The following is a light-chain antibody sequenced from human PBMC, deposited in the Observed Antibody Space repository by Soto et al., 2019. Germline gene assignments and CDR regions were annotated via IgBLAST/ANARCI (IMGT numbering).Light chain of an antibody. Sequence: DSVMTQSPDSLAVSLGERATINCKSSQSVLYSSNNKNYLAWYQQKPRQPPKLLIYWASTRESGVPDRFSGSGSGTDFTLTISSLQAEDVAVYYCQQYYGTPYTFGQGTKLEIK. CDR3: QQYYGTPYT. V-gene: IGKV4-1*01. CDR2: WAS. J-gene: IGKJ2*01. CDR1: QSVLYSSNNKNY.